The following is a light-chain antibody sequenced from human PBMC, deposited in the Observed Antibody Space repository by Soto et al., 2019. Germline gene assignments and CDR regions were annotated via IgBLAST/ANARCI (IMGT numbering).Light chain of an antibody. CDR1: QSISSF. Sequence: DIQMTQSPSSLSASVGDRVTSTCRASQSISSFLTWYQQKAGKAPKLLIYAASSLQSGVPSRFSGSGSGTDFTLTISSLQPEDFASYYCQQSFSTPPTFGQGTKVDIK. J-gene: IGKJ1*01. V-gene: IGKV1-39*01. CDR2: AAS. CDR3: QQSFSTPPT.